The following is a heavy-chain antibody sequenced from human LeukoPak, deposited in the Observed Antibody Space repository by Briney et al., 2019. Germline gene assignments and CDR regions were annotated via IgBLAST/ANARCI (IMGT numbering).Heavy chain of an antibody. J-gene: IGHJ5*02. D-gene: IGHD6-19*01. V-gene: IGHV1-24*01. CDR2: FDPEDGET. CDR3: ATGSGWFPRGWFDP. CDR1: GYTLTEFS. Sequence: GASVKVSCKVSGYTLTEFSMHWVRQAPGKGLEWMGGFDPEDGETIYAQKFQGRVTMTEDTSTDTAYMELSSLRSDDTAVYYCATGSGWFPRGWFDPWGQGTLVTVSS.